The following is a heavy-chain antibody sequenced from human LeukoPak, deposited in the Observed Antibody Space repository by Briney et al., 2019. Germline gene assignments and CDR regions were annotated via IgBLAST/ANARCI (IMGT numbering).Heavy chain of an antibody. D-gene: IGHD6-19*01. V-gene: IGHV3-23*01. CDR3: AKDGGRLPYYGMDV. Sequence: GGSLRLSCAASEFTFSTYAMSWVRQAPGKGLEWVSAISGSGGSTFYADSVKGRFTISRDNSKNTLYLQMNSLRAEDTAVYYCAKDGGRLPYYGMDVWGQGTTVTVSS. CDR2: ISGSGGST. CDR1: EFTFSTYA. J-gene: IGHJ6*02.